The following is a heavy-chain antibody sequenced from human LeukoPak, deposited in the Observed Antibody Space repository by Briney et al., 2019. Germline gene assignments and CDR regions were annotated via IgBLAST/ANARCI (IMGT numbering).Heavy chain of an antibody. V-gene: IGHV2-5*02. J-gene: IGHJ4*02. CDR2: IYWDDDK. CDR3: AHAQRKPRCSGGRCYYFDY. CDR1: GFSVNTDGVG. Sequence: SGPTLVKPTQTLTLTCTCSGFSVNTDGVGVGWIRQPPGKALEWLGIIYWDDDKRYSTSLKSRLTITKDTSKNQVVLTMTNMDPVDTATYFCAHAQRKPRCSGGRCYYFDYWGQGTLVTVSS. D-gene: IGHD2-15*01.